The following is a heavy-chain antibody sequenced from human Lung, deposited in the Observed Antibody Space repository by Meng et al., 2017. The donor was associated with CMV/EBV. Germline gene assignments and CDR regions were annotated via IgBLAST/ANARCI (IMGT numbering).Heavy chain of an antibody. CDR2: INPKRGGT. CDR1: GYTFIGYD. CDR3: AKSLYTNYYSTYYGVDV. V-gene: IGHV1-2*02. D-gene: IGHD3-22*01. Sequence: ASVKVSXKASGYTFIGYDLHWVRQAPGQGLEWMGWINPKRGGTNYAQRFQGKVTMTRDTSINTVYMELRRLRSDDTAVYFCAKSLYTNYYSTYYGVDVWGQGTTVTVSS. J-gene: IGHJ6*02.